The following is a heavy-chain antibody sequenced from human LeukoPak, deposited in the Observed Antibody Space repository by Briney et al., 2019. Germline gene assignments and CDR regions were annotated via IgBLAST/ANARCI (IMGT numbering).Heavy chain of an antibody. D-gene: IGHD2-15*01. Sequence: GGSLRLSCTAPGFTFSNHAMTWVRQAPGKGLEWVSSMSSGGTYIYYADSVRGRFTISRDNAKNSLYPVMNSLRAEDTATYYCARDRPTGASRVFVVQWGQGTLVTVSS. CDR1: GFTFSNHA. J-gene: IGHJ4*02. CDR3: ARDRPTGASRVFVVQ. V-gene: IGHV3-21*01. CDR2: MSSGGTYI.